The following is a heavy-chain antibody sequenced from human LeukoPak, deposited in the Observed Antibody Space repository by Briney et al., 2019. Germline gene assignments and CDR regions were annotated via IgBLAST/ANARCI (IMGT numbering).Heavy chain of an antibody. D-gene: IGHD6-19*01. J-gene: IGHJ6*02. CDR2: IWYDGSNK. CDR1: GFTFSSYG. Sequence: PGGALRLSCAASGFTFSSYGREWVRQAPGKGLEGVAVIWYDGSNKYYADSVKGRFTISRDNSKNTLYLQMNSLRAEDTAVYYCARDKDLRYGSGWWGEYYYYGMDVWGQGPTVTVSS. CDR3: ARDKDLRYGSGWWGEYYYYGMDV. V-gene: IGHV3-33*01.